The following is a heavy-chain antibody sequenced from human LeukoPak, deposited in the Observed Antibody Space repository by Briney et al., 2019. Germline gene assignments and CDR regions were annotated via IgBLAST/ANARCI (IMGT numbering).Heavy chain of an antibody. V-gene: IGHV2-70*11. J-gene: IGHJ6*03. Sequence: SGPALVKPTQTLTLTCTFSGFSLSTSGMCVSWIRQPPGKALEWLARIDWDDDKYYSTSLKTRLTISKDTSKNQVVLTMTNMDPVDTATYYCARSGGEYSSSRVSYYYYYMDVWGKGTTVTVSS. CDR2: IDWDDDK. D-gene: IGHD6-6*01. CDR3: ARSGGEYSSSRVSYYYYYMDV. CDR1: GFSLSTSGMC.